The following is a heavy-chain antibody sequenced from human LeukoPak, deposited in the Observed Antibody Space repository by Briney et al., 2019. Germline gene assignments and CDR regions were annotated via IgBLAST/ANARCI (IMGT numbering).Heavy chain of an antibody. D-gene: IGHD5-12*01. J-gene: IGHJ6*03. Sequence: GGSLRLSCAASGFTFSSYGMHWVRQAPGEGLEWVAVIWYDGSNKYYADSVKGRFTISRDNSKNTLYLQMNSLRAEDTAVYYCAKDPGATISNYYYYMDVWGKGTTVTVSS. CDR2: IWYDGSNK. CDR1: GFTFSSYG. V-gene: IGHV3-33*06. CDR3: AKDPGATISNYYYYMDV.